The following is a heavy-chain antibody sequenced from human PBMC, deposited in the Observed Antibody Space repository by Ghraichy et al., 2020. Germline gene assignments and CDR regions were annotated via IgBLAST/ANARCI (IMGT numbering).Heavy chain of an antibody. CDR1: GFTFSSYA. CDR2: ISGSGGST. CDR3: AKSPSSGYDSSGYNAGFDY. D-gene: IGHD3-22*01. V-gene: IGHV3-23*01. J-gene: IGHJ4*02. Sequence: GGSLRLSCAASGFTFSSYAMSWVRQAPGKGLEWVSAISGSGGSTYYADSVKGRFTISRDNSKNTLYLQMNSLRAEDTAVYYCAKSPSSGYDSSGYNAGFDYWGQGTLVTVSS.